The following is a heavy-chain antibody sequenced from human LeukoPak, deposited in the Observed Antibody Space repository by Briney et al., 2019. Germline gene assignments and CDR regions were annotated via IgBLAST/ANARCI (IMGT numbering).Heavy chain of an antibody. CDR3: ARAGGAAVVGATNVGY. V-gene: IGHV1-69*04. CDR1: GGTFSSYA. D-gene: IGHD1-26*01. J-gene: IGHJ4*02. CDR2: IIPILGIA. Sequence: ASVKVSCKASGGTFSSYAISWVRQAPGQGLEWIGRIIPILGIANYAQKFQGRVTITADKSTSTAYMELSSLRSEDTAVYYCARAGGAAVVGATNVGYWGQGTLVTVSS.